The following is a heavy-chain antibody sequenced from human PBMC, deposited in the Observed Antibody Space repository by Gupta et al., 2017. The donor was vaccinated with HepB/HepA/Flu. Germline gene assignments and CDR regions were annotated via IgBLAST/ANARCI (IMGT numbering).Heavy chain of an antibody. Sequence: QVQLVQSAAGVVQPGRSLRLSCATTGFTFSHFRRHWVRQAPVKGLEWVAVIWHDGTDSYHAASVQGRFTISRDNSKNTLYLQMNSLRVEDTAVYYWVKEEVIGGTGITNWIESWGQGTLVSVSS. J-gene: IGHJ5*01. CDR1: GFTFSHFR. D-gene: IGHD2-15*01. V-gene: IGHV3-33*06. CDR3: VKEEVIGGTGITNWIES. CDR2: IWHDGTDS.